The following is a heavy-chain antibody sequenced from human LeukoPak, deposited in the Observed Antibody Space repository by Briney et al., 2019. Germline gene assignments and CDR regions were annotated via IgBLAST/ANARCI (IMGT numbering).Heavy chain of an antibody. CDR3: AKGIAAAGLYYYYGMDV. Sequence: GGSLRLSCAASGFTFSSYAMSCVRQAPGKGLEWVSAISGSGGSTYYADSVKGRFTISRDNSKNTLYLQMNSLRAGDTAVYYCAKGIAAAGLYYYYGMDVWGQGTTVTVSS. CDR2: ISGSGGST. V-gene: IGHV3-23*01. J-gene: IGHJ6*02. CDR1: GFTFSSYA. D-gene: IGHD6-13*01.